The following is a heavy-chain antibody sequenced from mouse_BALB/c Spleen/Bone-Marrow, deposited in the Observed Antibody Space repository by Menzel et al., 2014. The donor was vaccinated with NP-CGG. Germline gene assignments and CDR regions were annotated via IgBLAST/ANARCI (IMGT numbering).Heavy chain of an antibody. J-gene: IGHJ2*01. CDR3: TRSGKYYFDY. CDR1: GYTFTSYW. D-gene: IGHD3-1*01. CDR2: IYPGNSDP. V-gene: IGHV1-5*01. Sequence: VQLQQSGTVLARPGPSVKLPCKASGYTFTSYWMHWVKQRPGQGLEWIGAIYPGNSDPSYNQKFKGKAKLTAVTSNSTAYMELSSLTNEDSAVYYCTRSGKYYFDYWGQGTTRTVSS.